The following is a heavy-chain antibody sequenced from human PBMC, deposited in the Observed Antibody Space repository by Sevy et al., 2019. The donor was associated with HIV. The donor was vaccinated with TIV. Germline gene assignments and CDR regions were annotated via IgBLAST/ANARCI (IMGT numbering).Heavy chain of an antibody. CDR3: AKGARSGDWYFDL. D-gene: IGHD3-10*01. CDR2: ISYDGSNK. Sequence: GGSLRLSCAASGFTFSSYGMHWVHQAPGKGLEWVAVISYDGSNKYYADSVKGRFTISRDNSKNTLYLQMNSLRAEDTAVYYCAKGARSGDWYFDLWGRGTLVTVSS. CDR1: GFTFSSYG. V-gene: IGHV3-30*18. J-gene: IGHJ2*01.